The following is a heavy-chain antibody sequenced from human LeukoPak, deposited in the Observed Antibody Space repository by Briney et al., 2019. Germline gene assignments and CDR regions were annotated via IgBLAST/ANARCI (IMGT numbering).Heavy chain of an antibody. CDR1: GLTVSRNY. J-gene: IGHJ4*02. CDR3: ARAQWLVRGYYFDY. V-gene: IGHV3-53*01. D-gene: IGHD6-19*01. Sequence: PGGSLRLSCAASGLTVSRNYMSWVRQAPGKGLESVSVIYSGGSTYYADSVRGRFTISRDNSKNSLYLQMNSLRAEDTPVYYCARAQWLVRGYYFDYWGQGTLVTVSS. CDR2: IYSGGST.